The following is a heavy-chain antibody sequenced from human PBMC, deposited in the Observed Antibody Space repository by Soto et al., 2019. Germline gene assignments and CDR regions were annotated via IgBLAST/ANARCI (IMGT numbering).Heavy chain of an antibody. J-gene: IGHJ4*02. CDR2: IYYSGST. V-gene: IGHV4-31*03. D-gene: IGHD4-17*01. CDR3: ARVYGDLDYYFDY. Sequence: SETLSLTCTVSGGSISSGGYYWSWIRQHPGKGLEWIGYIYYSGSTYYNPSLKSRVTISVDTSKNQFSLKLSSVTAADTAVYYCARVYGDLDYYFDYWGQGTLVTVSS. CDR1: GGSISSGGYY.